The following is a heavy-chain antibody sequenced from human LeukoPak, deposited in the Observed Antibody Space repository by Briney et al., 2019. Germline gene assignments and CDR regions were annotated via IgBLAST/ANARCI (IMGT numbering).Heavy chain of an antibody. CDR3: ASGGGWVFFN. J-gene: IGHJ4*02. D-gene: IGHD6-19*01. CDR1: GFTFSSYW. Sequence: GGSLRLSCAASGFTFSSYWMSWFRQSPGKGLEWVAHISHDGSEKHYVDSVKGRFTISRDNARNSQFLQMNSLRVDDTAVYYCASGGGWVFFNWGQGTLVTVSS. V-gene: IGHV3-7*01. CDR2: ISHDGSEK.